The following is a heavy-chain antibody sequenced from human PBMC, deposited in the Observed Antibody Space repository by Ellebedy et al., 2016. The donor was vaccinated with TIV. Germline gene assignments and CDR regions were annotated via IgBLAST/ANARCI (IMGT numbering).Heavy chain of an antibody. D-gene: IGHD3-22*01. Sequence: AASVKVSCKVSGYTLTELSMHWVRQAPGKGLEWTGGFDPEDGETIYAQKFQGRVTMTEDTSTDTAYMELSSLRSEDTAVYYCATEGYDSGDYYNYDYYGMDVWGQGTTVTVSS. V-gene: IGHV1-24*01. CDR2: FDPEDGET. CDR1: GYTLTELS. CDR3: ATEGYDSGDYYNYDYYGMDV. J-gene: IGHJ6*02.